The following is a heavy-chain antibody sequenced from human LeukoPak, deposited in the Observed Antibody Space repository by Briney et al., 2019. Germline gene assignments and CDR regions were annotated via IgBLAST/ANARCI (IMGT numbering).Heavy chain of an antibody. D-gene: IGHD2-21*02. CDR3: AKDFVVVPGNVNYFDY. J-gene: IGHJ4*02. CDR2: ISGSGDNT. CDR1: GFTFSNYA. V-gene: IGHV3-23*01. Sequence: ERSLRLSCAASGFTFSNYAMSWVRQAPGKGLEWVSAISGSGDNTYYADSVKGRFTVSRDNSKNTLYVQMKSLRAEDTAVYYCAKDFVVVPGNVNYFDYWGQGTLVTVSS.